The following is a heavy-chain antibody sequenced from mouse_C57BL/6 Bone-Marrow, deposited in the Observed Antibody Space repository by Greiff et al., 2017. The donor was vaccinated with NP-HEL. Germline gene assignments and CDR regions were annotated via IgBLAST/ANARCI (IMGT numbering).Heavy chain of an antibody. Sequence: QVQLKQPGAELVRPGSSVKLSCKASGYTFTSYWMHWVKQRPIQGLEWIGNIDPSDSETHYNQKFKDKATLTVDKSSSTAYMQLSSLTSEDSAVYYCARSAHTSWFAYWGQGTLVTVSA. CDR2: IDPSDSET. J-gene: IGHJ3*01. CDR1: GYTFTSYW. V-gene: IGHV1-52*01. CDR3: ARSAHTSWFAY. D-gene: IGHD2-12*01.